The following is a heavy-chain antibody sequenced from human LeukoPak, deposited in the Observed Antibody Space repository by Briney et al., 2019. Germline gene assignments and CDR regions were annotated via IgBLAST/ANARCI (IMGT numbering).Heavy chain of an antibody. D-gene: IGHD1-20*01. CDR1: GFTFSSYA. Sequence: GGSLRLSCAASGFTFSSYAMNWVRQAPGKGLEWVSHISSSGGSTYYAGPVKGRFTISRDNSKNTLYLQMNSLRAEDTAVYYCAKALTGTKAFDIWGQGTMVTVSS. J-gene: IGHJ3*02. CDR2: ISSSGGST. CDR3: AKALTGTKAFDI. V-gene: IGHV3-23*01.